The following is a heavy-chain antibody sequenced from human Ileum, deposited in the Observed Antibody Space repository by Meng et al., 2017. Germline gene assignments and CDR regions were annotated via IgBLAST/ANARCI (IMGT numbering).Heavy chain of an antibody. J-gene: IGHJ4*02. V-gene: IGHV1-46*01. CDR1: GYTFASYH. Sequence: ASVKVSCKASGYTFASYHMCWVRQAPGQGLEWMGVINPVGGSTTYAQKFQGRLTMTSDTSRSTVYMELSSLGPEDTAMYYCARQTANWSHFDYWGQGTLVTVSS. CDR3: ARQTANWSHFDY. CDR2: INPVGGST. D-gene: IGHD2-21*02.